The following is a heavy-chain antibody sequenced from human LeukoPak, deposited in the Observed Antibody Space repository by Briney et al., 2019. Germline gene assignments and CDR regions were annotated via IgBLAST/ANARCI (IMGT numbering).Heavy chain of an antibody. D-gene: IGHD6-13*01. CDR1: GRSISGYY. CDR3: AREVISSSWYHIRWFDP. V-gene: IGHV4-59*01. Sequence: HSETLSLTCTVSGRSISGYYWSWIRQPPGKGLEWIGYIYYSGSTNYNPSLKSRVTISVDTSKNQFSLKLSSVTAADTAVYYCAREVISSSWYHIRWFDPWGQGTLVTVSS. J-gene: IGHJ5*02. CDR2: IYYSGST.